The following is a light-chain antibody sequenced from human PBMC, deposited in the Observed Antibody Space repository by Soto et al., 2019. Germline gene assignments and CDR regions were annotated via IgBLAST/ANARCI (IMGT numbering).Light chain of an antibody. Sequence: AIRMTQSPSSFSASTGDRVTITCRAGQGISSYLAWYQQKPGKAPKLLIYAASTLQSGVPSRFSGSGSGTDFTLTISCLQSEDFATYYCQQYYSYPQLTFGGGTKVEIK. V-gene: IGKV1-8*01. CDR2: AAS. CDR3: QQYYSYPQLT. CDR1: QGISSY. J-gene: IGKJ4*01.